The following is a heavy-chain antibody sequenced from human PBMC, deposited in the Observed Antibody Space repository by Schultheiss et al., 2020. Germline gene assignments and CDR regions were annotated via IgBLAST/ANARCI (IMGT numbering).Heavy chain of an antibody. CDR3: ARLPMTTGYYYYYYMDV. J-gene: IGHJ6*03. CDR2: IYTSGST. D-gene: IGHD4-11*01. Sequence: SETLSLTCTVSGGSISSGDYYWSWIRQPPGKGLEWIGYIYTSGSTNYNPSLKSRVTISVDTSKNQFSLKLSSVTAADTAVYYCARLPMTTGYYYYYYMDVWGKGTTVTVSS. V-gene: IGHV4-30-4*01. CDR1: GGSISSGDYY.